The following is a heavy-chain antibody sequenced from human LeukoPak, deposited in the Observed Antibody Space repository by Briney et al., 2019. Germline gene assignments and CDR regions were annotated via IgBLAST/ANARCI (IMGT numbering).Heavy chain of an antibody. V-gene: IGHV3-7*01. Sequence: PGGSLRLSCAVSGFPFSLHYVTWVRQAPGKGLERVAKISPNGNEKNYVDSVQGRFTISRDNAKSSLYLQMNSLRAEDTAVYYCAKDEHYYDSSVYRIDYWGQGTLVTVSS. D-gene: IGHD3-22*01. J-gene: IGHJ4*02. CDR1: GFPFSLHY. CDR3: AKDEHYYDSSVYRIDY. CDR2: ISPNGNEK.